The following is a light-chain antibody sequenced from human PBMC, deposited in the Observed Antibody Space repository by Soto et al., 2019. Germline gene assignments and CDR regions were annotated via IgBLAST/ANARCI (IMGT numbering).Light chain of an antibody. Sequence: QSVLTQPPSASGTPGQRVTISCSGSSSNIGSNTVNWYQQVPGTAPKVLIYSRNQRPSGVPDRFSGSKSGTSASLAISGLQSEDEADYFGAVWDDSLNAVVIGGGTKLTVL. J-gene: IGLJ2*01. CDR3: AVWDDSLNAVV. CDR2: SRN. V-gene: IGLV1-44*01. CDR1: SSNIGSNT.